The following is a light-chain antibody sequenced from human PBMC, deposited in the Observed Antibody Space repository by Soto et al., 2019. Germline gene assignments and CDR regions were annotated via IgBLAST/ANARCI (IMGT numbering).Light chain of an antibody. V-gene: IGKV1-5*03. CDR2: KAS. J-gene: IGKJ1*01. Sequence: DIQMTQSPSTLSASVGDRVTITCRASQSISSWLAWYQLKPGKAPKLLIYKASTLQSGVPSRFSGSGSGTEFTLAISSLQPDDSATYYCQQYNDNWTFGQGTKV. CDR1: QSISSW. CDR3: QQYNDNWT.